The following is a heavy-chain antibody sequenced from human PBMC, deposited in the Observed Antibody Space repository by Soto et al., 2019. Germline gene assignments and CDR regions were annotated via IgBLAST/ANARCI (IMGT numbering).Heavy chain of an antibody. V-gene: IGHV4-30-4*01. Sequence: QVQLQESGPGLVKPSQTLSLTCTVSGGSISDGAYYWSRIRQPPGKGLEWIGHIYDSGNTYNNPSLKSRLTLSVDTSKNHFSLNLNSVTAADTAVYYCASWLSGDKVDQWGQGTLVTVSS. CDR3: ASWLSGDKVDQ. D-gene: IGHD2-21*01. CDR2: IYDSGNT. J-gene: IGHJ4*02. CDR1: GGSISDGAYY.